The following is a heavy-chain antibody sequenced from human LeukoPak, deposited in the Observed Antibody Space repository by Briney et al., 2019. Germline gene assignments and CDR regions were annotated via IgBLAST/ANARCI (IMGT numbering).Heavy chain of an antibody. V-gene: IGHV4-59*01. CDR3: ARVDIVLMVYAS. CDR1: GGSISSYY. Sequence: SETLSLTCSVSGGSISSYYWSWIRQPPGKGLEWIGYMYYRGSTKYNPSLKSRVTISVDTSKNQFSLKLSSVTAADTAVYYCARVDIVLMVYASWGQGTLVTVSS. J-gene: IGHJ4*02. CDR2: MYYRGST. D-gene: IGHD2-8*01.